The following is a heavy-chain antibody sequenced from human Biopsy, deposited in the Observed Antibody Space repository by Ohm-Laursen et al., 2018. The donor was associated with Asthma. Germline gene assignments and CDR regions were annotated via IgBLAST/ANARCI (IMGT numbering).Heavy chain of an antibody. V-gene: IGHV3-30*18. CDR2: VSYDGGVA. J-gene: IGHJ4*02. CDR3: AKRRGYSDLTDFDH. D-gene: IGHD3-3*01. Sequence: GESLRISCNTSGFVFRSHAMHWVRQAPGKGLEWVAVVSYDGGVAHYADSMKGRFTISRDNAKSTLYLQMNRLRTDDTAVYFCAKRRGYSDLTDFDHWGQGTLVTVSS. CDR1: GFVFRSHA.